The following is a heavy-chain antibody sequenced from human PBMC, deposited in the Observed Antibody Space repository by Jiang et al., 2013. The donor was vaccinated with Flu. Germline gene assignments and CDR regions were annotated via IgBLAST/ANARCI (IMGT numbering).Heavy chain of an antibody. CDR2: ISAYNGNT. D-gene: IGHD3-3*01. J-gene: IGHJ4*02. Sequence: SGAEVKKPGASVKVSCKASGYTFTSYGISWVRQAPGQGLEWMGWISAYNGNTNYAQKLQGRVTMTTDTSTSTAYMELRSLRSDDTAVYYCARVILRFRAGGRLDYWGQGTLVTVSS. CDR3: ARVILRFRAGGRLDY. V-gene: IGHV1-18*01. CDR1: GYTFTSYG.